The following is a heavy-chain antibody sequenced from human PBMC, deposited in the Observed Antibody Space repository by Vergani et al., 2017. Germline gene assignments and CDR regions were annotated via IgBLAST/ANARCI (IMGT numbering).Heavy chain of an antibody. J-gene: IGHJ3*02. CDR3: VRDQVTMLRGSDALDI. CDR1: GFTFSDYY. CDR2: IRSKAYGQAT. Sequence: VQLVESGGGLVKPGGSLRLSCAASGFTFSDYYMSWIRQAPGKGLEWVGGIRSKAYGQATIYAASVKGRFTISRDDSKSIAYLQMNNLQTEDTAMYYCVRDQVTMLRGSDALDIWGQGTMVTVSS. D-gene: IGHD3-10*01. V-gene: IGHV3-71*04.